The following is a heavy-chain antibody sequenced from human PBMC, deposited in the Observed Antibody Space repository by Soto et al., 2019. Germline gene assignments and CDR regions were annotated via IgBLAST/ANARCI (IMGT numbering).Heavy chain of an antibody. CDR3: TGDLARSGGY. Sequence: GGSLRLSCAASGFTFSSYAMHWVRQAPGKGLEWVAVISYDGSNKYYADSVKGRFTISRDNSKNTLYLQMNSLRAEDTAVYFCTGDLARSGGYWGQGTLVTVSS. J-gene: IGHJ4*02. D-gene: IGHD3-3*02. CDR1: GFTFSSYA. CDR2: ISYDGSNK. V-gene: IGHV3-30-3*01.